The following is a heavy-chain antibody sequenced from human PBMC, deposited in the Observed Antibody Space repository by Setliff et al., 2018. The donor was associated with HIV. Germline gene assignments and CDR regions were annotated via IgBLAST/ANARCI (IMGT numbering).Heavy chain of an antibody. CDR3: ARRASKASLDY. J-gene: IGHJ4*02. V-gene: IGHV5-51*01. CDR2: IYPGDSDT. CDR1: GYTFTSYW. Sequence: LGESLKISCKDSGYTFTSYWIGWVRQMPGKGLEWMGIIYPGDSDTRYSPSFQGRVTISADKSINTAYLQWSSLQASDTAMYYCARRASKASLDYWGQGTLVTVSS.